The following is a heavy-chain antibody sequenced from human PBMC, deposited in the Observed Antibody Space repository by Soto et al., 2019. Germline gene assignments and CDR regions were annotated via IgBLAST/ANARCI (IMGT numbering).Heavy chain of an antibody. CDR1: GGSFSGYY. D-gene: IGHD5-12*01. J-gene: IGHJ5*02. CDR3: ARDSRGYPP. CDR2: INHSGST. Sequence: SETLSLTCAVYGGSFSGYYWSWIRKPPGKGLEWIGEINHSGSTNYNPSLKSRVTISVETSQNQFSLKLSSVTAADTAVYYCARDSRGYPPWRQGTLVT. V-gene: IGHV4-34*01.